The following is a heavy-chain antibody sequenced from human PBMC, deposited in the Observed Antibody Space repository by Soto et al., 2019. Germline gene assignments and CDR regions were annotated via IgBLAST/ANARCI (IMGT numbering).Heavy chain of an antibody. D-gene: IGHD1-26*01. Sequence: EVQLLESGGGLVQPGGSLRLSRAASGFTFSSYAMRWVRQAPVKGLEWVSAISGSGGSTYYADSVKGRFTISRDNSKNTLYLQMNSLRAEDTAVYYCARRGSGSYYDYWGQGTLVTVPS. CDR2: ISGSGGST. J-gene: IGHJ4*02. CDR3: ARRGSGSYYDY. V-gene: IGHV3-23*01. CDR1: GFTFSSYA.